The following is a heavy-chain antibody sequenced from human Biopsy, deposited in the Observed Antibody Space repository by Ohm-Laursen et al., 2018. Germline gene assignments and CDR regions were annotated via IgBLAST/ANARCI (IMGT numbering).Heavy chain of an antibody. Sequence: SVKVSCKASGYLFINYGISWVRQAPGQGLEWLGWISTYNGNANYAQKFRGRVTMTTDKPTSTAYVELRSLRSDDTAVYYCARTVDTVVVTPSDHWGHGTLVTVSS. J-gene: IGHJ4*01. CDR2: ISTYNGNA. D-gene: IGHD5-18*01. CDR3: ARTVDTVVVTPSDH. CDR1: GYLFINYG. V-gene: IGHV1-18*01.